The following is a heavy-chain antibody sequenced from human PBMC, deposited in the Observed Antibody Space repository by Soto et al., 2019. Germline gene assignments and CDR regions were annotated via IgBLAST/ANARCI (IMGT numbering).Heavy chain of an antibody. CDR3: ARGASYYYDSSGYYYPFDY. V-gene: IGHV4-59*01. J-gene: IGHJ4*02. Sequence: PSETLSLTCTVSGGSISSYYWRWIRQPPGKGLEWIGYIYYSGSTNYNPSLKSRVTISVDTSKNQFSLKLSSVTAADTAVYYCARGASYYYDSSGYYYPFDYWGQGTLVTVS. D-gene: IGHD3-22*01. CDR1: GGSISSYY. CDR2: IYYSGST.